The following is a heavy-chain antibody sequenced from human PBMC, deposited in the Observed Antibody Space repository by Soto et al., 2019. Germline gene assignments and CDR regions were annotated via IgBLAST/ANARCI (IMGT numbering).Heavy chain of an antibody. D-gene: IGHD1-26*01. CDR1: GGSISSGDYY. V-gene: IGHV4-30-4*01. Sequence: QVQLQESGPGLVKPSQTLSLTCTVSGGSISSGDYYWSWIRQPPGKGLEWIGDIYYSGSTYYNPSLKGRVTISVDTAKNQFSLKLSSVTAADTAVYYCAGWELLRGVDYWGQGTLVTVSS. CDR2: IYYSGST. J-gene: IGHJ4*02. CDR3: AGWELLRGVDY.